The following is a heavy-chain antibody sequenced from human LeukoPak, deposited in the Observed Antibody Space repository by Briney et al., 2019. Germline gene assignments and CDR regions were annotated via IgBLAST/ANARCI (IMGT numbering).Heavy chain of an antibody. V-gene: IGHV3-23*01. CDR1: GFTFSSYA. D-gene: IGHD2-15*01. Sequence: QTGGSLRLSCAASGFTFSSYAMSWVRQAPGKGLEWVSAVSGSGGSAYYADSVKGRFTISRDNSKNTLYLQMNSLRAEDTAVYYCAKGAHIVVVVAATGSDYWGQGTLVTVSS. CDR2: VSGSGGSA. CDR3: AKGAHIVVVVAATGSDY. J-gene: IGHJ4*02.